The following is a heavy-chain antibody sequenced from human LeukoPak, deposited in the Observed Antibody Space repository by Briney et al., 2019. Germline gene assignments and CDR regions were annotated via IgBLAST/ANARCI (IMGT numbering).Heavy chain of an antibody. J-gene: IGHJ6*03. CDR1: GFTFSRYA. D-gene: IGHD5-24*01. CDR2: ISSSGGST. Sequence: PGGSLRLSCAASGFTFSRYAMSWVRQAPGKGLEWVSVISSSGGSTYNADSMKGRFTISRDNSKNTLYLQMNSLRAEDTAVYYCARRDGYRDYYYYYMDVWGKGTTVTVSS. V-gene: IGHV3-23*01. CDR3: ARRDGYRDYYYYYMDV.